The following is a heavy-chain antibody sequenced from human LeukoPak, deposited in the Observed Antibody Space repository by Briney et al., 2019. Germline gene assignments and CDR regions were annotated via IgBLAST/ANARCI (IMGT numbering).Heavy chain of an antibody. CDR3: TKTAGGSHLNYMDV. CDR2: FYYSGST. D-gene: IGHD1-26*01. V-gene: IGHV4-39*01. CDR1: GGSIDTGYYY. J-gene: IGHJ6*03. Sequence: PSETLSLTCTVSGGSIDTGYYYWGWIRQTPGKGLEWIGNFYYSGSTYYNPSLKSRVIISVATSKNQFSLKLSSVTAADTAVYYCTKTAGGSHLNYMDVWGKGTTVTVSS.